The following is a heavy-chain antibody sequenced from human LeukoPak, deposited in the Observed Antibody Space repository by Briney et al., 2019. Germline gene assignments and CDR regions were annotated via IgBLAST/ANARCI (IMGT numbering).Heavy chain of an antibody. V-gene: IGHV4-59*05. CDR3: ARHYLGGNYPDNFNH. CDR2: IYYSGNT. Sequence: SETPSLTCTVSGGSISSYYWSWIRQPPGKRLEWIGSIYYSGNTYYNPSLKSRVTISIDTSKNQFSLNLNSVTAADTALYSCARHYLGGNYPDNFNHWGQGTLVTVSS. J-gene: IGHJ4*02. CDR1: GGSISSYY. D-gene: IGHD1-26*01.